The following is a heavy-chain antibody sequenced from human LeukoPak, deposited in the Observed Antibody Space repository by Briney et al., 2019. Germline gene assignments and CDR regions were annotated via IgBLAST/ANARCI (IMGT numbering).Heavy chain of an antibody. J-gene: IGHJ4*02. D-gene: IGHD5/OR15-5a*01. V-gene: IGHV3-23*01. Sequence: PGGSLRLSCAASGFAFSTYAMTWVRQAQEKGLQWVSTISTSGRATYYADSVEGRFTISRDNSKNTLYLQMNSLRADDTAVYYCAKARGSSVYEQFDYWGQGTQVTVSP. CDR3: AKARGSSVYEQFDY. CDR1: GFAFSTYA. CDR2: ISTSGRAT.